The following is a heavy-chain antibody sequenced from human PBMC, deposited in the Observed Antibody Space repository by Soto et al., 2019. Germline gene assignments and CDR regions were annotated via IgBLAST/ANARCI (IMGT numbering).Heavy chain of an antibody. CDR3: ARDFLTPPNWNYGDFYYYGMDV. D-gene: IGHD1-7*01. J-gene: IGHJ6*02. CDR1: GCTFCSYG. Sequence: TXRLSFAASGCTFCSYGMHWVRQAPGKGLEWVAVIWYDGSNKYYADSVKGRFTISRDNSKNTLYLQMNSLRAEDTAVYYCARDFLTPPNWNYGDFYYYGMDVWGQGTTVTVSS. CDR2: IWYDGSNK. V-gene: IGHV3-33*01.